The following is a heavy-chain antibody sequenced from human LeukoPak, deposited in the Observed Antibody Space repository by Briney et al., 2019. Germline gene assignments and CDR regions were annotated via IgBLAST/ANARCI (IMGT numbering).Heavy chain of an antibody. CDR3: ARQKDQLLFYHYYYMDV. J-gene: IGHJ6*03. V-gene: IGHV4-39*01. Sequence: SETLSLTCTVSGGSISSSSYYWGWIRQPPGKGLEWIGSISYSGSTYYNPSLKSRVTISVDTSKNQFSLKLSSVTAADTAVYYCARQKDQLLFYHYYYMDVWGKGTTVTVPS. D-gene: IGHD2-2*01. CDR1: GGSISSSSYY. CDR2: ISYSGST.